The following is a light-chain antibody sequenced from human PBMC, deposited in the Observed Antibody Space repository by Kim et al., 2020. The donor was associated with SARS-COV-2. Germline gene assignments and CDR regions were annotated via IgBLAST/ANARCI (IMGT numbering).Light chain of an antibody. CDR2: DVS. J-gene: IGLJ3*02. V-gene: IGLV2-14*03. CDR1: SSDVGGYNY. Sequence: SALTQPASVSGSPGQSITISCTGPSSDVGGYNYVSWFQQHPGKAPKLMIYDVSYRPSGVSNRFSGSKSGNTASLTISGLQAGDEADYYCSSYTSSGTLVFGGGTQLTVL. CDR3: SSYTSSGTLV.